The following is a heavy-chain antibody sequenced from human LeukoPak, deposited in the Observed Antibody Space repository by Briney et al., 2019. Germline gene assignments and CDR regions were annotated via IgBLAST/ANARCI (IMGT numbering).Heavy chain of an antibody. CDR1: GGSFSGYY. V-gene: IGHV4-34*01. CDR2: INHSGST. CDR3: ARCSLRFDP. J-gene: IGHJ5*02. Sequence: SETLSLTCGVYGGSFSGYYWSWFRQPPGKGREWIGEINHSGSTNYNPSLKSRVTISVDTSKNQFSLKLSSVTAADTAVYYCARCSLRFDPWGQGTLVTVSS.